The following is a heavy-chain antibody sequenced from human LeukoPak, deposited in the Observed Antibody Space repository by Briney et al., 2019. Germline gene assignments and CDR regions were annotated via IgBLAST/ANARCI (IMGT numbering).Heavy chain of an antibody. J-gene: IGHJ4*02. CDR3: TTDQDGRPCGNPICY. V-gene: IGHV3-15*01. CDR2: IKSRADGGAT. Sequence: GGSLRLSCVASGFTFNNAWMNWVRQAPGKGLEWVGRIKSRADGGATGYAAPVEGRFTISRDESKNTLYLQMNSLKIEDTAVYYCTTDQDGRPCGNPICYWGQGTLVTVSS. CDR1: GFTFNNAW. D-gene: IGHD4-23*01.